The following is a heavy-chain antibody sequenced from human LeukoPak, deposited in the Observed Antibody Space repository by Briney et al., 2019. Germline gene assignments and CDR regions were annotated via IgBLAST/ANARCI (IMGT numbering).Heavy chain of an antibody. CDR1: GFTVSSNY. Sequence: GSLRLSCAASGFTVSSNYMSWVRQAPGKGLEWVSVIYSGGSTYYADSVKGRFTISRDNSKNTLYLQMNSLRAEDTAVYYCARDLLDHYGFDYWGQGTLVTVSS. J-gene: IGHJ4*02. CDR3: ARDLLDHYGFDY. CDR2: IYSGGST. D-gene: IGHD3-10*01. V-gene: IGHV3-66*01.